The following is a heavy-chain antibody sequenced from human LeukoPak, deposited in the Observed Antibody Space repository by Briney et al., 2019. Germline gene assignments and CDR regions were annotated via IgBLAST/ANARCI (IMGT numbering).Heavy chain of an antibody. D-gene: IGHD3-22*01. Sequence: SGTLSLTCTVSGASISSSYWSWVRQPPGKRLEWIGFIYYNGNTNSNPSLKSRVTISADTSKNQFSLKLTSVTAADTAVYYCVRGNYDNRGYSNAFDIWGQGALVTVSS. J-gene: IGHJ3*02. CDR1: GASISSSY. V-gene: IGHV4-59*01. CDR2: IYYNGNT. CDR3: VRGNYDNRGYSNAFDI.